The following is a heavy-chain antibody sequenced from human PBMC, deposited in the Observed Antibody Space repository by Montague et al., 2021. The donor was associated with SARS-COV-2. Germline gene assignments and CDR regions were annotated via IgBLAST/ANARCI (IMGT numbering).Heavy chain of an antibody. V-gene: IGHV4-31*03. Sequence: TLSLTCTVSGDSLNNGGYYWSWVRQQPGKGLEWIGNIFHSGSTHFNPSLKSRITMSADTSTNQFSLHLSSVTAADTAVYFCARVGFYTESYYDYWGRGTLVTVSA. CDR1: GDSLNNGGYY. D-gene: IGHD1-26*01. CDR2: IFHSGST. J-gene: IGHJ4*02. CDR3: ARVGFYTESYYDY.